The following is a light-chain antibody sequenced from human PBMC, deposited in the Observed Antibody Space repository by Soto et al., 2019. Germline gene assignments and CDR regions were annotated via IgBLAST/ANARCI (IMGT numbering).Light chain of an antibody. J-gene: IGKJ1*01. CDR2: GAS. CDR3: QQYGSSPRT. Sequence: DILLTQSPATLSLSSGKRATLSCRASQSVSSSYLAWYQQKPGQTPRLLIHGASSRATGIPDRFSGSGSGTDFTLTISRLEPEDFAVYYCQQYGSSPRTFGQGTKVDIK. CDR1: QSVSSSY. V-gene: IGKV3-20*01.